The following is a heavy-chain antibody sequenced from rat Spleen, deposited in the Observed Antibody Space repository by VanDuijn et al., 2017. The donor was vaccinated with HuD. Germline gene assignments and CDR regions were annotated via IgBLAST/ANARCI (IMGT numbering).Heavy chain of an antibody. CDR1: ELTFNNYW. V-gene: IGHV5-31*01. CDR3: ATGITIK. CDR2: ISYDGSST. D-gene: IGHD1-2*01. Sequence: EVQLVESGGGPVQPGRSLTLSCVASELTFNNYWMYWIRQAPGKGLEWVATISYDGSSTYYRDSVKGRFTISRDNAKSSLYLQMDSLRSEDTATYYCATGITIKWGQGTLVTVSS. J-gene: IGHJ3*01.